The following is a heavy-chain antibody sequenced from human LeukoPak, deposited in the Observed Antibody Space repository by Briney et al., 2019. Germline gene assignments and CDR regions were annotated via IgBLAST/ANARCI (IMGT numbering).Heavy chain of an antibody. J-gene: IGHJ4*02. CDR2: INPNSGGT. CDR3: ARAGYYGSGSQPDTPDY. D-gene: IGHD3-10*01. CDR1: GYTFTGYY. V-gene: IGHV1-2*02. Sequence: GASVKVSCKASGYTFTGYYMHWVRQAPGQGLEWMGWINPNSGGTNYAQKFQGRVTMTRDTSISTAYMELSRLRSDDTAVYYCARAGYYGSGSQPDTPDYWGQGTLVTVSS.